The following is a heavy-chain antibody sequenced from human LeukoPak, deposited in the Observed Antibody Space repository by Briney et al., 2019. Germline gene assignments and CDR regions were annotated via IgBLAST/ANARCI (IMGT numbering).Heavy chain of an antibody. CDR2: IDPNSGGT. CDR3: ARVLGGSSALGPNYYYGMDV. D-gene: IGHD6-6*01. Sequence: ASVEVSCKASGYTFTSYYMHWVRQAPGQGLEWMGWIDPNSGGTNYAQKFQGRVTMTRDTSISTAYMELSRLRSDDTAVYYCARVLGGSSALGPNYYYGMDVWGQGTTVTVSS. CDR1: GYTFTSYY. V-gene: IGHV1-2*02. J-gene: IGHJ6*02.